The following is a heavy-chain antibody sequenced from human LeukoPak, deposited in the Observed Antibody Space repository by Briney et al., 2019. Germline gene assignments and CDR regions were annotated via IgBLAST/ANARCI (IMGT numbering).Heavy chain of an antibody. CDR2: ISYDGSNK. CDR1: GFTFSSYG. Sequence: GRSLRLSCAASGFTFSSYGMHWVRQAPGKGLEGVAVISYDGSNKYYADSVKGRFTISRDNSKNTLYLQMNSLRAEDTGLYYCARGRARELLGGALDYWGPGTLVTVSS. CDR3: ARGRARELLGGALDY. J-gene: IGHJ4*02. D-gene: IGHD1-26*01. V-gene: IGHV3-30*03.